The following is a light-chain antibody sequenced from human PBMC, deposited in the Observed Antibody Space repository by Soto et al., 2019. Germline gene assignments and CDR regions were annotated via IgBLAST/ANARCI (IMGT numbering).Light chain of an antibody. CDR2: DAS. V-gene: IGKV3-20*01. J-gene: IGKJ1*01. CDR3: QQYGSSPGT. Sequence: VLTQGAGTLSSYPGERATLSCRASQSVGSSLAWYQQKPGQAPRLLVYDASNRATGIPARFSGSGSGTDFTLTISRLEPEDFAVYYCQQYGSSPGTFGQGTKVAIK. CDR1: QSVGSS.